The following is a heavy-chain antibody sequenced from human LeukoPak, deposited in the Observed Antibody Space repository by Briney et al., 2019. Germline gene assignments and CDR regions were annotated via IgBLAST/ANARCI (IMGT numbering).Heavy chain of an antibody. V-gene: IGHV3-21*01. CDR2: ISSSSSYI. CDR1: GFTFSSYS. J-gene: IGHJ4*02. CDR3: ARDWDYYDSSGYYPAVDH. D-gene: IGHD3-22*01. Sequence: GGSLRLSCAASGFTFSSYSMNWVRQAPGKGLEWVSSISSSSSYIYYADSVKGRFTISRDNANNSLYLQMNSLRAEDTAVYYCARDWDYYDSSGYYPAVDHWGQGTLVTVSS.